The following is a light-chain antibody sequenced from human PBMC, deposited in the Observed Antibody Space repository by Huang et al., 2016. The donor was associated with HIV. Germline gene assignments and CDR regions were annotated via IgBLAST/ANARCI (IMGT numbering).Light chain of an antibody. J-gene: IGKJ3*01. CDR1: HSVGND. V-gene: IGKV3-15*01. Sequence: EIVMTQSPATLSVSPVERATLSCRASHSVGNDIAWYQQKPSQAPRLLIYGASVRATGIPARFRGGGSGTEFTLTISDLQSEDFAVYYCHQYNDWPITFGPGTKVDMK. CDR3: HQYNDWPIT. CDR2: GAS.